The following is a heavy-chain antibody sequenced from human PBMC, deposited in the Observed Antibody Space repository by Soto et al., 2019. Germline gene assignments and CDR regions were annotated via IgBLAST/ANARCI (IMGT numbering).Heavy chain of an antibody. CDR3: AQNQERELPRVIDF. CDR2: MSGSSSTT. D-gene: IGHD1-7*01. J-gene: IGHJ4*02. V-gene: IGHV3-23*01. CDR1: GLTFSNYA. Sequence: EVRLLESGGGLVKPGGSLRLSCATSGLTFSNYAMSWVRQAPGGGLEWVSSMSGSSSTTYYADSVRGRFTISRDRSKNTLYLQMSSLRAEDTALHYCAQNQERELPRVIDFWGQGTLVTVSS.